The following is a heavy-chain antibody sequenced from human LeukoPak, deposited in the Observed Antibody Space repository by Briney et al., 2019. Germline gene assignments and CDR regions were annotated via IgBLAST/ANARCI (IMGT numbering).Heavy chain of an antibody. CDR1: GFTFSGSA. CDR2: IRSKANSYAT. Sequence: GGSLRLSCAASGFTFSGSAMHWVRQASGKGLEWVGRIRSKANSYATAYAASVKGRFTISRDDSKNTAYLQMNSLKTEDTAVYYCASGGCSSTSCYEVGAFDIWGQGTMVTVSS. J-gene: IGHJ3*02. CDR3: ASGGCSSTSCYEVGAFDI. V-gene: IGHV3-73*01. D-gene: IGHD2-2*01.